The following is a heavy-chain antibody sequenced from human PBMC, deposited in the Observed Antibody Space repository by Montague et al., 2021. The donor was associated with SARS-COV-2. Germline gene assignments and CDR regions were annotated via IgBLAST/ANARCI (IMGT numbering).Heavy chain of an antibody. D-gene: IGHD1-20*01. J-gene: IGHJ5*02. Sequence: SETLSLTCSVSGGSISSYYWSWIRQSPGKGLEWIGYIFHSGITDYNPSLKSRVTISVDMSKNQFSLQLNSVTAADSAVYYCARTEYNWNDWSDPWGQGTRVTVSS. CDR3: ARTEYNWNDWSDP. CDR1: GGSISSYY. V-gene: IGHV4-59*13. CDR2: IFHSGIT.